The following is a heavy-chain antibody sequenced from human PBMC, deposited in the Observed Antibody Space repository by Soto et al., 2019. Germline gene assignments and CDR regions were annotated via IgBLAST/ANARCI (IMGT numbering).Heavy chain of an antibody. D-gene: IGHD2-15*01. CDR1: EFTFSSYW. CDR2: INRDGSST. V-gene: IGHV3-74*01. Sequence: EVQLVESGGGLVQPGGSLRLSCAASEFTFSSYWMHWVRQAPGKGLVWVSRINRDGSSTSYADSVKGRFTISRDNAKNTLYLQMNSLRAEDTAVYYCVRTSLVVAAATREDYWGQGTLVTVSS. CDR3: VRTSLVVAAATREDY. J-gene: IGHJ4*02.